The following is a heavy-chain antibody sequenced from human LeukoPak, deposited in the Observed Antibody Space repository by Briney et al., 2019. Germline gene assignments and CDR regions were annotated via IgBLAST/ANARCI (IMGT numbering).Heavy chain of an antibody. CDR3: ARAYDYGSGSYYNLPDD. V-gene: IGHV1-46*01. D-gene: IGHD3-10*01. CDR2: INHSGGST. Sequence: ASVKISCKASGYTFTSYYMHWVRQAPGQGLEWMGIINHSGGSTSYAQKFQGRVTMTRDLSTSTVYMELSSLRSEDTAVYYCARAYDYGSGSYYNLPDDWGQGTLVTVSS. J-gene: IGHJ4*02. CDR1: GYTFTSYY.